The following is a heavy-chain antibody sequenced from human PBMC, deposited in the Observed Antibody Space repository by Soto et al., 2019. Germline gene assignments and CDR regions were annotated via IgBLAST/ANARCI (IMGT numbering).Heavy chain of an antibody. J-gene: IGHJ4*02. CDR2: INHSGST. CDR3: ARGRWYGDPPEGY. CDR1: GGSFSGYY. D-gene: IGHD4-17*01. V-gene: IGHV4-34*01. Sequence: QVQLQQWGAGLLQPSETLSLTCAVYGGSFSGYYWSWIRQPPGKGLEWIGEINHSGSTNYNPSLKSRVTISVDTSKNQFSLELSSVTAADTAVYDCARGRWYGDPPEGYWGQGTMVTVSS.